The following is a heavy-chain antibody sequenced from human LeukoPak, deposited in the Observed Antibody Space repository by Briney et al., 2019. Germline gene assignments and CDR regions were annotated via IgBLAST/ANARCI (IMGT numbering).Heavy chain of an antibody. CDR1: GFPFSNYN. Sequence: GGSLRLSCAASGFPFSNYNMNWVRQAPGKGLEWVSYISSSSSNIYYADAVKGRFTNSRDNAKNSLYLQLSSLRDEDTAVYYCARDRYFELGDSSDDFWGQGTLVTVSS. D-gene: IGHD3-22*01. CDR2: ISSSSSNI. J-gene: IGHJ4*02. V-gene: IGHV3-48*02. CDR3: ARDRYFELGDSSDDF.